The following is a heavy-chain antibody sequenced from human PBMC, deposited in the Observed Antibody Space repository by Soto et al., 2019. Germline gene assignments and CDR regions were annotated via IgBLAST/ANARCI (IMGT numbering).Heavy chain of an antibody. J-gene: IGHJ6*02. Sequence: ASETLSLTCTVSGGSISRYYWSWIRQPAGKGLEWIGRIYTSGSTNYNPSLKSRVSMSIDTSKNQFSLKLNSVTAADTAIYYCARDAYSSSPPYYYYGMDVWGQGTTVTVSS. CDR1: GGSISRYY. V-gene: IGHV4-4*07. D-gene: IGHD6-6*01. CDR3: ARDAYSSSPPYYYYGMDV. CDR2: IYTSGST.